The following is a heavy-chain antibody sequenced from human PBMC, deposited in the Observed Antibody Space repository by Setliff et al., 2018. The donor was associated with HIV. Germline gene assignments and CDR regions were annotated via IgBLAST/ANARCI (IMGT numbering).Heavy chain of an antibody. J-gene: IGHJ6*03. Sequence: SVKVSCKVSGRTFRTYAISWVRQAPGQGPEWMGGIIPMLGAANYAQKFQGRVTITADKSTSTAYLELSSLRFDDTAVYFCARGWLPTDYSFYYMDVWGQGTAVTVSS. CDR2: IIPMLGAA. CDR1: GRTFRTYA. V-gene: IGHV1-69*10. CDR3: ARGWLPTDYSFYYMDV. D-gene: IGHD6-19*01.